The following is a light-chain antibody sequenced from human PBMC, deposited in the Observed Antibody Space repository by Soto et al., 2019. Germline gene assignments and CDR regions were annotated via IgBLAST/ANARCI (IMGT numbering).Light chain of an antibody. CDR1: QGIGTY. V-gene: IGKV1-27*01. CDR3: QKYDSAPFT. CDR2: GAS. J-gene: IGKJ3*01. Sequence: GDRVTITCRASQGIGTYLAWYRQKPGRVPNLLIYGASTLQSGVPSRLSGSGSGTDFTLTISGLQPEDVATYYCQKYDSAPFTFGPGTKVDL.